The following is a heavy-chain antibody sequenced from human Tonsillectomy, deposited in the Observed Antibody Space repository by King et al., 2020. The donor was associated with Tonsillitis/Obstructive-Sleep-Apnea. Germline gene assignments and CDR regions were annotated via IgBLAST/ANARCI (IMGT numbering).Heavy chain of an antibody. CDR1: GFSFSNSG. CDR3: AKPGPAVLWSGYFQSYFYYPMDV. CDR2: ISYDGSYK. J-gene: IGHJ6*02. Sequence: VQLVESGGGVVQPGRSLRLSCAVSGFSFSNSGMNWVRQAPDKGLEWVAVISYDGSYKHSADSVKGRFTISRDNSKNTLYLQMNSLRPDDTAVYYCAKPGPAVLWSGYFQSYFYYPMDVWCQATTVTIS. D-gene: IGHD3-3*01. V-gene: IGHV3-30*18.